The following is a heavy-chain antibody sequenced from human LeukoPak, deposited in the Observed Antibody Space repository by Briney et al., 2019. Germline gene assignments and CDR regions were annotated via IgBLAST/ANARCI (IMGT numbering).Heavy chain of an antibody. CDR2: IRQDGGGK. J-gene: IGHJ4*02. CDR1: GFTFTSHW. V-gene: IGHV3-7*01. D-gene: IGHD5-12*01. CDR3: AKGYSGYDQTLDY. Sequence: PGGSLRLSCAASGFTFTSHWMSWVRQAPGKGLEWVANIRQDGGGKYYLNSVKGRFTISRDNSKNTLYLQMNSLRVEDTAVYYCAKGYSGYDQTLDYWGQGTLVTVSS.